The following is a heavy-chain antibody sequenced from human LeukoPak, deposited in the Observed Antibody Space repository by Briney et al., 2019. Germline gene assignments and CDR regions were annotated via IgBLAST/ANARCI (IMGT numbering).Heavy chain of an antibody. J-gene: IGHJ5*02. D-gene: IGHD3-10*01. CDR3: ARGGSVRGFGWFDP. CDR2: FSSSGST. CDR1: GASINSGSYY. Sequence: PSETLSLTCTVSGASINSGSYYWSWLRQPAGKGLEFIGHFSSSGSTNYNPSLRSRITISVDTSKNQFSLKLSSVTAADTAVYYCARGGSVRGFGWFDPWGQGTLVTVSS. V-gene: IGHV4-61*10.